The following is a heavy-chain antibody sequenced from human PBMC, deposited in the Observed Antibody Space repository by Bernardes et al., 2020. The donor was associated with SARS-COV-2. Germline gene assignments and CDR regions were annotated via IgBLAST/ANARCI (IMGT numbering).Heavy chain of an antibody. CDR2: IYYSGST. CDR1: GSSISSSSYY. Sequence: SETLSLTRTVSGSSISSSSYYWGWIRQPPGKGLEWIGSIYYSGSTYYNPSLKSRVTISVDTSKNQFSLKLSSVTAADTAVYYCARDRRGEGWFDPWGQGTLVTVSS. V-gene: IGHV4-39*07. D-gene: IGHD5-12*01. CDR3: ARDRRGEGWFDP. J-gene: IGHJ5*02.